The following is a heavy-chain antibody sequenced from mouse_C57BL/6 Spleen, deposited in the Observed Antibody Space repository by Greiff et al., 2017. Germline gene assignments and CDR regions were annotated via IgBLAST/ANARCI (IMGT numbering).Heavy chain of an antibody. V-gene: IGHV1-59*01. Sequence: QVQLQQPGAELVRPGTSVKLSCKASGYTFTSYWMHWVKQRPGQGLEWIGVIDPSDSYTNYNQKFKGKATLTVDPSSSTAYMQLSSLTSEDSAVYYCATAYYSNYCDYWGQGTTLTVSS. CDR1: GYTFTSYW. D-gene: IGHD2-5*01. CDR2: IDPSDSYT. CDR3: ATAYYSNYCDY. J-gene: IGHJ2*01.